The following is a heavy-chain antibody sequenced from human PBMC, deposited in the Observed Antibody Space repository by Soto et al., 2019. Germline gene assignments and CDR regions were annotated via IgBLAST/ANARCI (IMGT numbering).Heavy chain of an antibody. Sequence: SVKVSCKASGGTFSSYAVSWVRQAPGQGLEWMGGIIPIFGTANYAQKFQGRVTITADESTSTAYMELSSLRSEDTAVYYCARVAAAARLYYYYGMDVWGQGTTVTVSS. D-gene: IGHD6-13*01. V-gene: IGHV1-69*13. J-gene: IGHJ6*02. CDR2: IIPIFGTA. CDR1: GGTFSSYA. CDR3: ARVAAAARLYYYYGMDV.